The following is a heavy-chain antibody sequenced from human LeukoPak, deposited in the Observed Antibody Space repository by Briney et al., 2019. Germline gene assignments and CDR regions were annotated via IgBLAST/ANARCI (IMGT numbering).Heavy chain of an antibody. D-gene: IGHD6-19*01. V-gene: IGHV4-4*07. Sequence: SETLSLTCTVSGGSISSYYWSWIRQPAGKGLEWIGRIYTSGSTNYNPSLKSRVTMSVDTSKNQFFLKLSSVTAADTAVYYCAREIWVAVAGTIYFDYWGQGTLVTVSS. CDR3: AREIWVAVAGTIYFDY. CDR1: GGSISSYY. CDR2: IYTSGST. J-gene: IGHJ4*02.